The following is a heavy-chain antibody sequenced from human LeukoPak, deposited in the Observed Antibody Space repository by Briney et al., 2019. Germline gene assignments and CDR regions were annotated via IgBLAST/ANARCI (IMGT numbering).Heavy chain of an antibody. CDR1: GFTFSDYY. J-gene: IGHJ3*02. Sequence: KTGGSLRLSCAASGFTFSDYYMSWIRQAPGKGLEWVSYISSSGSTIYYADSVKGRFTISRDNAKNSLYLQMNSLRAEDTAVYYCARPYDSSGYDAFDIWGQGTMVTVSS. CDR3: ARPYDSSGYDAFDI. V-gene: IGHV3-11*04. CDR2: ISSSGSTI. D-gene: IGHD3-22*01.